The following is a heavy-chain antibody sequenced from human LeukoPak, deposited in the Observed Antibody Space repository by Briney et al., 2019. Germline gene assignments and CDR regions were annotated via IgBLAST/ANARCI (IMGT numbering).Heavy chain of an antibody. CDR3: ARKYCSGGSCYNSRGWFDP. CDR1: GGTFSSYE. J-gene: IGHJ5*02. CDR2: IIPIFGTA. V-gene: IGHV1-69*13. D-gene: IGHD2-15*01. Sequence: SVKVSCKASGGTFSSYEISWVRQAPGQGLEWMGGIIPIFGTANYAQKFQGRVTITADESTSTAYMELNSLRSEDTAVYYCARKYCSGGSCYNSRGWFDPWGQGTLVTVSS.